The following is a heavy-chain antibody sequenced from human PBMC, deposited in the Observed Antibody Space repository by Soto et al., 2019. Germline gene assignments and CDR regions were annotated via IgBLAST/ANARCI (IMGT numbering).Heavy chain of an antibody. CDR2: INAGNGKT. CDR1: GYTFTSYA. J-gene: IGHJ4*02. CDR3: ATFPGY. Sequence: QVQLVQSGAEVKKPGASVKVSCKASGYTFTSYAMHWVRQAPGQRLEWMGWINAGNGKTKYSQKFQGRVTITRDTSASTAYMELSSLRSEDTSVYYCATFPGYWGQGTLVTVSS. D-gene: IGHD3-16*01. V-gene: IGHV1-3*01.